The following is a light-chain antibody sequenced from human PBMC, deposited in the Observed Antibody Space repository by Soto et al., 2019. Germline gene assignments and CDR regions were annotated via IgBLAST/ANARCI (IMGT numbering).Light chain of an antibody. J-gene: IGLJ2*01. Sequence: QSALTQPASVSGSPGQSITISCTGTSSDVGGYNYFSWYQQHPGKAPKLVIYDVSNRPSGVSNRFSGSKSGNTASLTISGLQAEDEDDYYCSSYTSSSTVVFGGGTKLTVL. CDR1: SSDVGGYNY. CDR2: DVS. V-gene: IGLV2-14*01. CDR3: SSYTSSSTVV.